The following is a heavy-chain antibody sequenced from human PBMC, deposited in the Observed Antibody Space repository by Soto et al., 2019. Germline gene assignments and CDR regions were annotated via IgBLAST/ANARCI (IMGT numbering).Heavy chain of an antibody. J-gene: IGHJ4*02. D-gene: IGHD3-9*01. CDR1: GGCIGTYY. Sequence: PSETLSLTCTVSGGCIGTYYWSWIRQPPGKGLEWIGYIYYRGNTDYNPSLKSRVTISLDTPKNQFSLKLSSVTAADTAVYYCARHPGYYDILTGYTTYYFDSWGQGILVTVSS. CDR3: ARHPGYYDILTGYTTYYFDS. CDR2: IYYRGNT. V-gene: IGHV4-59*08.